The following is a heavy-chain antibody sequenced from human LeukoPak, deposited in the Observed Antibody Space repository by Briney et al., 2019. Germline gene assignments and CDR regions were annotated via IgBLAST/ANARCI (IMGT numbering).Heavy chain of an antibody. V-gene: IGHV3-7*01. CDR3: AREYSSDWPARFDY. J-gene: IGHJ4*02. D-gene: IGHD6-19*01. Sequence: GGSLRLSCAASGFTFSSYWMTWVRQAPGKRLEWVATIKQDGSERYYVDSVKGRFSISRDNARNSLYLQMNSLRAEDTAVYYCAREYSSDWPARFDYWGQGTLVTVSS. CDR1: GFTFSSYW. CDR2: IKQDGSER.